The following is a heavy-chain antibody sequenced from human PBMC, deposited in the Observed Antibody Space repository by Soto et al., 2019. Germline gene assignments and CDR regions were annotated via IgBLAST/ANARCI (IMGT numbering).Heavy chain of an antibody. CDR1: GGSLFGDY. J-gene: IGHJ5*02. CDR3: ARARRVENWFDP. V-gene: IGHV4-4*07. CDR2: INSDGNT. Sequence: SETLSLTCTVSGGSLFGDYCTWIRQPAGGGLEWIGRINSDGNTNYSPSLKSRGTMSVDPSRKHFSLNLTSVTAADTASYFFARARRVENWFDPWGPGIQVTVSS. D-gene: IGHD2-15*01.